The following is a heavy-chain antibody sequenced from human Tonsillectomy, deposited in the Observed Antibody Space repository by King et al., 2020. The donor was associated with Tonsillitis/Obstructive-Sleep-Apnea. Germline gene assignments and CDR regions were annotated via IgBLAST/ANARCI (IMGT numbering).Heavy chain of an antibody. CDR3: ARNELRCNHYYYSYMDV. D-gene: IGHD1-7*01. V-gene: IGHV3-48*03. J-gene: IGHJ6*03. Sequence: VQLVESGGGLVQPGGSLRLSCAASGFTFSDYEMNWVRQAPGKGLEWVSYISGRGSTIGSTIYYADSVKGRFTISRDNGKNSLYLQMDSLRAEDTAVYYCARNELRCNHYYYSYMDVWGKGTTVTVS. CDR1: GFTFSDYE. CDR2: ISGRGSTIGSTI.